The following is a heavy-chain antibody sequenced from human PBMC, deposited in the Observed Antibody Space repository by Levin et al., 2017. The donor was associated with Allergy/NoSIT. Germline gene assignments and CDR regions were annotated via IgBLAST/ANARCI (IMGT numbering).Heavy chain of an antibody. V-gene: IGHV5-51*01. CDR3: ARQAGYSSSWEGDGDY. J-gene: IGHJ4*02. Sequence: PGESLKISCKGSGYTFTNYWIGWVRQTPDKGLEWVGILYPGDSETTYSPSFRGRVTISADKSISTAYLQWTSLKASDTAIYYCARQAGYSSSWEGDGDYWGQGTLVTVSS. D-gene: IGHD6-13*01. CDR1: GYTFTNYW. CDR2: LYPGDSET.